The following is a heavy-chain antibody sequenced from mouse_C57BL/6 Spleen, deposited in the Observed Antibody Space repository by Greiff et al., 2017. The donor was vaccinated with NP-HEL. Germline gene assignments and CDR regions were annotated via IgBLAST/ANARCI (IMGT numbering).Heavy chain of an antibody. V-gene: IGHV1-69*01. CDR3: ARVDSSGYGDY. CDR1: GYTFTSYW. J-gene: IGHJ2*01. CDR2: IDPSDSYT. Sequence: QVQLQQPGAELVMPGASVKLSCKASGYTFTSYWMHWVKQRPGQGLEWIGEIDPSDSYTNYNQKFKGKSTLTVDKSSSTAYMQLSSLTSEDSAVYYCARVDSSGYGDYWGQGTTLTVSS. D-gene: IGHD3-2*02.